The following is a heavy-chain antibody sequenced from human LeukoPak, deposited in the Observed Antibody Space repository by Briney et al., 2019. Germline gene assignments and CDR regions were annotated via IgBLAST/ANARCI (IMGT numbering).Heavy chain of an antibody. CDR1: GGSISSYY. CDR2: IYYSGST. CDR3: AKDQGDGYPPSNSDY. J-gene: IGHJ4*02. Sequence: PSETLSLTCTVSGGSISSYYWSWIRQPPGKGLEWIGYIYYSGSTNYNPSLKSRVTISVDTSKNTLYLQMNSLRAEDTAVYYCAKDQGDGYPPSNSDYWGQGTLVTVSS. V-gene: IGHV4-59*01. D-gene: IGHD5-24*01.